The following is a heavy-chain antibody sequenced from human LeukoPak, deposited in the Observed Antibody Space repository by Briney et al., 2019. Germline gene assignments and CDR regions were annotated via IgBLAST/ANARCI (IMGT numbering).Heavy chain of an antibody. CDR1: GYTFTSYA. V-gene: IGHV1-3*01. CDR3: ARSDIVVVPAATPDNWFEP. Sequence: GASVKVSCKASGYTFTSYAMHWVRQAPGQRLEWMGWINAGNGNTKYSQKFQGRVTITRDTSASTAYMELSSLRSEDTAVYYCARSDIVVVPAATPDNWFEPWGQGTLVTVSS. CDR2: INAGNGNT. D-gene: IGHD2-2*01. J-gene: IGHJ5*02.